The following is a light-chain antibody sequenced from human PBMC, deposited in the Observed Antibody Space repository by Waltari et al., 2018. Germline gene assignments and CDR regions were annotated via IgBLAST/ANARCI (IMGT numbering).Light chain of an antibody. J-gene: IGKJ1*01. CDR3: HQYYATPWT. Sequence: DIVMTQSPDSLAVSLGEGATINCKSSQSVLYSPNSKNYLAWYQQKPGQPPKLLIYWASTRESGVPDRFSGSGSGTDFTLTISSLQAEDVAVYYCHQYYATPWTFGQGTKLEIK. CDR1: QSVLYSPNSKNY. V-gene: IGKV4-1*01. CDR2: WAS.